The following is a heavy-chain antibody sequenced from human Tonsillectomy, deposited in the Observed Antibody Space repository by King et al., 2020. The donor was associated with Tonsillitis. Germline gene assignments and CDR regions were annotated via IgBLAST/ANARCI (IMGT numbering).Heavy chain of an antibody. D-gene: IGHD3-10*01. CDR1: GGSFSGYY. CDR2: INHSGSA. Sequence: VQLQQWGAGLLKPSETLSLTCAVYGGSFSGYYWSWIRQPPGKGLEWIGEINHSGSANYNPSLKRRVTVSGGTSKNQFSLKQSSVTAADTSVYYCARGDYYGSGSDPTPRYFDLWGRGTLVTVSS. V-gene: IGHV4-34*01. CDR3: ARGDYYGSGSDPTPRYFDL. J-gene: IGHJ2*01.